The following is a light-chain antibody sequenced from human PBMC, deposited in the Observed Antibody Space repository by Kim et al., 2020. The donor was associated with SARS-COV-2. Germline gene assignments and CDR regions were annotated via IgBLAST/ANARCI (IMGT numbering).Light chain of an antibody. CDR1: NIGSKS. J-gene: IGLJ2*01. Sequence: SYELTQPPSVSVAPGKTARITCGGNNIGSKSVHWYQQKPGQAPVPVIYYDSDRPSGIPERFSGSNSGNTATLTISRVEAGDEADYYCQVWDSSSEHVVFGGGTQLTVL. CDR2: YDS. V-gene: IGLV3-21*04. CDR3: QVWDSSSEHVV.